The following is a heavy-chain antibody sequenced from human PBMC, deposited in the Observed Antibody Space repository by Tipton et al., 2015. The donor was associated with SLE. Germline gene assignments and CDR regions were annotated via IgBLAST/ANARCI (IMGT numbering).Heavy chain of an antibody. CDR1: GGSINAYY. Sequence: TLSLTCSVSGGSINAYYWSWIRQPPGKGLEWIGYIYYSGSTNYNPSLKSRVTISVDTSKNQFSLKLSSVTAAGTALYYCASSRGYCIAGSCYDYYMDVWGKGTTVTVAS. D-gene: IGHD2-15*01. CDR3: ASSRGYCIAGSCYDYYMDV. CDR2: IYYSGST. J-gene: IGHJ6*03. V-gene: IGHV4-59*01.